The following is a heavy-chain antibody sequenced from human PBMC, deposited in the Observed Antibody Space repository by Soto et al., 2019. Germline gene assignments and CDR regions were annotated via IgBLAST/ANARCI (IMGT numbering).Heavy chain of an antibody. J-gene: IGHJ6*02. CDR2: TFYDESNK. V-gene: IGHV3-33*03. CDR3: AKTRSVSGSYSSDGIDV. D-gene: IGHD1-26*01. CDR1: GFSFSLFG. Sequence: GGSLRLSCAASGFSFSLFGMHWVRQAPGKGLEWVAVTFYDESNKYYGDSVKGRFTISRDTARSTLYLQMNSLRAEDTAVYYCAKTRSVSGSYSSDGIDVWGQGTTVTVSS.